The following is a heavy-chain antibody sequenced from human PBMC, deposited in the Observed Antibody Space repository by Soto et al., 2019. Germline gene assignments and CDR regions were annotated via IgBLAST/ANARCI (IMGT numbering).Heavy chain of an antibody. V-gene: IGHV3-23*01. CDR1: GFTFSSYA. Sequence: EVQLLESGGGLVQPGGSLRLSCAASGFTFSSYAMSWVRQAPGKGLEWVSAISGSGGSTYYGDSVKGRFTISRDNSKNTLYLQMNSLRAEDTAVYYCAKDGVGDPSDYYGSGSYADYWGQGTLVTVSS. CDR3: AKDGVGDPSDYYGSGSYADY. D-gene: IGHD3-10*01. J-gene: IGHJ4*02. CDR2: ISGSGGST.